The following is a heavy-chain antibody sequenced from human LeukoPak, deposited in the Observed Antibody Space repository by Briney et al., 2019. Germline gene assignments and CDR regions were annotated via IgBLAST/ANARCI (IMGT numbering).Heavy chain of an antibody. J-gene: IGHJ4*02. CDR3: AKDHYWSIDY. Sequence: GGSLRLSCAASGFDFSSNWMHWVRRAPGQGLVWVSRIKGDGISTNYVDSVKGRFTISRDIAKNTLYLQMNSLRAEDTGVYYCAKDHYWSIDYWGRGTLVTVSS. CDR2: IKGDGIST. D-gene: IGHD3-3*01. CDR1: GFDFSSNW. V-gene: IGHV3-74*01.